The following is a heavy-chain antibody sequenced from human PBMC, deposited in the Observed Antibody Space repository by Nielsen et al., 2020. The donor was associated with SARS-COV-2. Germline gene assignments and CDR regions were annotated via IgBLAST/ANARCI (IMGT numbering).Heavy chain of an antibody. CDR3: ARDSSGWYALTTYYYYGMDV. Sequence: GESLKISCAASGFTFSSYSMNWVRQAPGKGLEWVSYISSSSSTIYYADSVKGRFTISRDNAKNSLYLQMNSLRAEDTALYYCARDSSGWYALTTYYYYGMDVWGQGTTVTVSS. V-gene: IGHV3-48*01. D-gene: IGHD6-19*01. J-gene: IGHJ6*02. CDR2: ISSSSSTI. CDR1: GFTFSSYS.